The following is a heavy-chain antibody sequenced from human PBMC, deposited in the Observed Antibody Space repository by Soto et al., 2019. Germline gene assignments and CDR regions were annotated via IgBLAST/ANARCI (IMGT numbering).Heavy chain of an antibody. Sequence: QVQLVESGGGVVQPGRSLRLSCAASGFTFSSYVMHWVRQAPGKGMDRVAVISYDGSNKYYADSVKGRFTISRDNSKNTLYLQMNSRRAEDTAVYYCAKDLRRVTPSHYYYYGMDVWGQGTTVTVSS. V-gene: IGHV3-30*18. CDR1: GFTFSSYV. J-gene: IGHJ6*02. CDR2: ISYDGSNK. CDR3: AKDLRRVTPSHYYYYGMDV. D-gene: IGHD3-10*01.